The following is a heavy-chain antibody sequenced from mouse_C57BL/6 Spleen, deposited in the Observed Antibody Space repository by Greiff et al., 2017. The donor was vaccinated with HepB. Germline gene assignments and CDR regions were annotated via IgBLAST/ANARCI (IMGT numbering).Heavy chain of an antibody. CDR2: INPSTGGT. Sequence: VQLQQSGPELVKPGASVKISCKASGYSFTGYYMNWVKQSPEKSLEWIGEINPSTGGTTYNQKFKAKATLTVDKSSSTAYMQLKSLTSEDSAVYYCARTVTTVVAKWYFDVWGTGTTVTVSS. D-gene: IGHD1-1*01. CDR3: ARTVTTVVAKWYFDV. J-gene: IGHJ1*03. V-gene: IGHV1-42*01. CDR1: GYSFTGYY.